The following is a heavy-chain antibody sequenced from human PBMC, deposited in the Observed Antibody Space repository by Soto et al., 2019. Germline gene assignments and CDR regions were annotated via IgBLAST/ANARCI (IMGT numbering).Heavy chain of an antibody. CDR3: ASQPNYYDSSGNNWFDP. D-gene: IGHD3-22*01. CDR2: IDPSDSYT. J-gene: IGHJ5*02. Sequence: PGESLKISCKGSGYSFTSYWISWVRQMPGKGLEWMGRIDPSDSYTNYSPSFQGHVTISADKSISTAYLQWSSLKASDTAMYYCASQPNYYDSSGNNWFDPWGQGTLVTVSS. CDR1: GYSFTSYW. V-gene: IGHV5-10-1*01.